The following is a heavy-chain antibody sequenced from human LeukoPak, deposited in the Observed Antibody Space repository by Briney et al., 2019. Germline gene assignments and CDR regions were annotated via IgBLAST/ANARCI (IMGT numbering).Heavy chain of an antibody. CDR2: IWYDGSNK. V-gene: IGHV3-33*06. J-gene: IGHJ4*02. D-gene: IGHD3-22*01. CDR1: GFTFRSYG. CDR3: AEDLYYDSSGPFDY. Sequence: GRSLRLLCAASGFTFRSYGMHWVRQAPAKGLEWVGVIWYDGSNKYYADSVKGRFTSSRDNSKNTLYLQMNSLRAEDTAVYYCAEDLYYDSSGPFDYWGQGTLVTVSS.